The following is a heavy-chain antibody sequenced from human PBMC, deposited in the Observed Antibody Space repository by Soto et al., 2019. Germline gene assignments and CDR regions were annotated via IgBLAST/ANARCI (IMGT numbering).Heavy chain of an antibody. CDR3: ARGGSSWSAEYYQH. Sequence: ASVKVSCKAAGYTFSIYGISWVRQAPGQGPKWMGWISGYNGNTKYAETLQGRVTMTTDTSTSTVYMELRSLRLDDTAVYYCARGGSSWSAEYYQHWGQGTLVTVSS. D-gene: IGHD6-13*01. V-gene: IGHV1-18*01. J-gene: IGHJ1*01. CDR2: ISGYNGNT. CDR1: GYTFSIYG.